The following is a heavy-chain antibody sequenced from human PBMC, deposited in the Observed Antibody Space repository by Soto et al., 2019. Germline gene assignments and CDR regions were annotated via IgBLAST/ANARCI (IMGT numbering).Heavy chain of an antibody. D-gene: IGHD1-1*01. CDR1: GGTFSSYT. Sequence: QVQLVQSGAEVKKPGSSVKVSCKASGGTFSSYTITWVRQAPGQGLEWVGRIIPIFGVTNYAQKFQDRVTITADRSTTTAYMELSRLRSEDTAVYYCVRDWESTTQTWGFGDSWGQGTLVTVSS. J-gene: IGHJ4*02. CDR2: IIPIFGVT. CDR3: VRDWESTTQTWGFGDS. V-gene: IGHV1-69*08.